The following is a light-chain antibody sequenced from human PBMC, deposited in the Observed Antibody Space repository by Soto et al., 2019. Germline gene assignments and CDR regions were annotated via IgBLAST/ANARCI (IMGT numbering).Light chain of an antibody. CDR1: SSDVGGYNY. J-gene: IGLJ2*01. V-gene: IGLV2-14*01. CDR3: SSYTSTSTLVV. CDR2: DVT. Sequence: QSALTQPASVSGSPGQSITISCTGTSSDVGGYNYVSWYQQHPGKAPKLMIYDVTSRPSGVSNRFSGSKSDNMASLTISRLQAEDEADYYCSSYTSTSTLVVFGGGTKLTVL.